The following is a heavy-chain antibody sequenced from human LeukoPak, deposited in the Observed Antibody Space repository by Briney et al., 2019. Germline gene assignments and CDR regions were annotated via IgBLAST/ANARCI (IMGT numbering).Heavy chain of an antibody. D-gene: IGHD2-8*02. Sequence: PSETLSLTRDVYRGSFSGYFWSWIRQTPGKGLEWLGEMNDSGSTNYNPSLKSRVTISVAVSKNQYSLRLTSVTAADTAVYYCARKGFVESTGWRGAFDVWGQGTMVTVSS. CDR2: MNDSGST. CDR1: RGSFSGYF. V-gene: IGHV4-34*01. CDR3: ARKGFVESTGWRGAFDV. J-gene: IGHJ3*01.